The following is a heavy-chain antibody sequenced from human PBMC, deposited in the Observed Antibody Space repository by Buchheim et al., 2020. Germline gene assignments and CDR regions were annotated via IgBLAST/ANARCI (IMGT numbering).Heavy chain of an antibody. CDR2: IWYDGSNK. CDR3: ARASSITIFGVVIPHYYYYGMDV. J-gene: IGHJ6*02. CDR1: GFTFSSYG. Sequence: QVQLVESGGGVVQPGRSLRLSCAASGFTFSSYGMHWVRQAPGKGLEWVAVIWYDGSNKYYADSVKGRFTISRDNSKNTLYLQMNSLRAEDTAVYYCARASSITIFGVVIPHYYYYGMDVWGQGTT. V-gene: IGHV3-33*01. D-gene: IGHD3-3*01.